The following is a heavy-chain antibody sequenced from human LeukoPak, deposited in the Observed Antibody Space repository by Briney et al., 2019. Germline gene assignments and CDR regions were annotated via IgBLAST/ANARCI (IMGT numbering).Heavy chain of an antibody. Sequence: ASVKVSCKASGYTFTSYYMHWVRQAPGQGLEWMGIINPSGGSTSYAQKFQGRVTMTRDMSTTTVYMELSSLRSEDTAVYYCARVRSGWYLNYYYYYMDVWGKGTTVTISS. J-gene: IGHJ6*03. D-gene: IGHD6-19*01. V-gene: IGHV1-46*01. CDR1: GYTFTSYY. CDR3: ARVRSGWYLNYYYYYMDV. CDR2: INPSGGST.